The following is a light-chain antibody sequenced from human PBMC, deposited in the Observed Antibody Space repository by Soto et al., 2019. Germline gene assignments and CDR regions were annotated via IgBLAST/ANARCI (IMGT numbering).Light chain of an antibody. CDR3: QQYGSSPPYS. Sequence: EIVLTQSPAPLSLSPGERATLSCRASQSVSSNYLAWYQQKPGQAPRLLIYDASTRATGIPDRFSGSGSGTDFTLTISRLEPEDFALYYCQQYGSSPPYSFGQGTKLEIK. J-gene: IGKJ2*03. CDR2: DAS. V-gene: IGKV3-20*01. CDR1: QSVSSNY.